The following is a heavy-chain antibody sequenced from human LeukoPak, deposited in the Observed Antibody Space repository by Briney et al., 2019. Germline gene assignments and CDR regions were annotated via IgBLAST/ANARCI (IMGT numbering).Heavy chain of an antibody. V-gene: IGHV3-9*01. Sequence: GGSLRLSCAASGFTFDDYAMHWVRQAPGKGLEWVSGISWNSGSIGYADSVKGRFTISRDNSKNTLYLQMNSLRAEDTAVYYCAKATPGSGWTYWGQGTLVTVSS. CDR1: GFTFDDYA. CDR3: AKATPGSGWTY. D-gene: IGHD6-19*01. CDR2: ISWNSGSI. J-gene: IGHJ4*02.